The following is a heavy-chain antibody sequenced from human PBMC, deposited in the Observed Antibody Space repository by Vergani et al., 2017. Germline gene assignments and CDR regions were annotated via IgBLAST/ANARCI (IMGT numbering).Heavy chain of an antibody. V-gene: IGHV3-74*01. CDR2: INSDGSST. Sequence: EVQLVESGGGLVQPGGSLRLSCAASGFTFSSYWMHWVRQAPGKGLVWVSRINSDGSSTSYADSVKGRFTISRDNAKNTLYLQMNSLRAEDTAVYYCASSSIAARHYYYYMDVWGKGTTVTVSS. CDR3: ASSSIAARHYYYYMDV. CDR1: GFTFSSYW. D-gene: IGHD6-6*01. J-gene: IGHJ6*03.